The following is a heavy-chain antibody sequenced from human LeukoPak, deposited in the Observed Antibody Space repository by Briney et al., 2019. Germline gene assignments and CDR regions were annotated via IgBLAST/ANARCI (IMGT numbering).Heavy chain of an antibody. J-gene: IGHJ6*02. CDR1: GGSFSGYY. D-gene: IGHD2-2*01. CDR3: ARDPLHYCSSTSCYYGMDV. V-gene: IGHV4-34*01. CDR2: INHSGST. Sequence: PSETLSLTCAVYGGSFSGYYWSWIRRPPGKGLEWIGEINHSGSTNYNPSLKSRVTISVDTSKNQFSLKLSSVTAADTAVYYCARDPLHYCSSTSCYYGMDVWGQGTTVTVSS.